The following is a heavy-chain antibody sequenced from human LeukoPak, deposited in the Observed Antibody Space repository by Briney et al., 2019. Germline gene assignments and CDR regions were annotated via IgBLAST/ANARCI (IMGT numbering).Heavy chain of an antibody. V-gene: IGHV3-48*04. D-gene: IGHD5-18*01. Sequence: GGSLRLSCAASGFTFSSYSMNWVRQAPGKGLGWVPYISSSSSTIYYADSVKGRFTISRDNAKNSLYLQMNSLRAEDTAVYYCARWGSGYSYGLDFDYWGQGTLVTVSS. CDR2: ISSSSSTI. CDR3: ARWGSGYSYGLDFDY. J-gene: IGHJ4*02. CDR1: GFTFSSYS.